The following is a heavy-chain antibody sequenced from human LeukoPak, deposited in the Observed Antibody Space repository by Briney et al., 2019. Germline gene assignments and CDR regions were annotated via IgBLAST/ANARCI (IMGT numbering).Heavy chain of an antibody. CDR1: GASVTSGGFY. J-gene: IGHJ5*02. D-gene: IGHD3-10*01. CDR2: VYYTGST. V-gene: IGHV4-39*01. CDR3: ARHSGSGSLSRPFDP. Sequence: SETLSLTCTVSGASVTSGGFYWGWLRQSPGKGLQWIATVYYTGSTYYNPSLKSRVTISIDTSKNQFSLNLRSLIAADTAVYYCARHSGSGSLSRPFDPWGRGTLVAVSS.